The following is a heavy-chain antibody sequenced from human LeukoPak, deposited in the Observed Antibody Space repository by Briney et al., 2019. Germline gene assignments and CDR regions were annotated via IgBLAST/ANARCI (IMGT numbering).Heavy chain of an antibody. CDR3: AKEGYDILTGYTY. Sequence: PGGSLRLSCAASGFTFSGSAMHWVRQAPGKGLEWVSAISGSGGSTYYADSVKGRFTISRDNSKNTLYLQMNSLRAEDTAVYYCAKEGYDILTGYTYWGQGTLVTVSS. J-gene: IGHJ4*02. CDR1: GFTFSGSA. V-gene: IGHV3-23*01. D-gene: IGHD3-9*01. CDR2: ISGSGGST.